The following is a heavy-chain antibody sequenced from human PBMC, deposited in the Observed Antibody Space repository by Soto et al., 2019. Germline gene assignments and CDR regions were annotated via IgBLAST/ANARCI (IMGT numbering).Heavy chain of an antibody. V-gene: IGHV3-7*01. CDR1: GFTFSSYW. Sequence: PGGSLRLSCAASGFTFSSYWMSWVRQAPGKGLEWVANIKQDGSEKYYVDSVKGRFTISRDNAKNSLYLQMNSLRAEDTAVYYCARVLGGAWFSYYFDYWGQGTLVTVSS. J-gene: IGHJ4*02. CDR2: IKQDGSEK. CDR3: ARVLGGAWFSYYFDY. D-gene: IGHD3-10*01.